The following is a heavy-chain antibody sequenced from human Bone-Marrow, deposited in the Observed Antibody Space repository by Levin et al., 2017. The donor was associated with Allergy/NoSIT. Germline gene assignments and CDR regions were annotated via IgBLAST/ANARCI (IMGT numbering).Heavy chain of an antibody. CDR2: ISVYNGNT. J-gene: IGHJ4*02. Sequence: ASVKVSCKASGYTFISYGISWVRQAPGQGLEWMGWISVYNGNTNYAQKVQGRVTMTTDTSTSTAYMELRSLRSDDTAVYYCARDFGGDFWSGFFDYWGQGSLVTVTS. CDR3: ARDFGGDFWSGFFDY. CDR1: GYTFISYG. V-gene: IGHV1-18*01. D-gene: IGHD3-3*01.